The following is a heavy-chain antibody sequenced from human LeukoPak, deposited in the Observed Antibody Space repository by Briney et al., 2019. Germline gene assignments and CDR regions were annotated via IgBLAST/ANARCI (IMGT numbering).Heavy chain of an antibody. Sequence: GGSLRLSCAASGFTFSSYSMNWVRQAPGKGLEWVSSISSSSSYIYYADSVKGRFTISRDNAKNSLYLQMNSLRAEDTAVYYCARARKYCSGGSCPSGHHFDYWGQGTLVTVSS. D-gene: IGHD2-15*01. J-gene: IGHJ4*02. V-gene: IGHV3-21*01. CDR2: ISSSSSYI. CDR1: GFTFSSYS. CDR3: ARARKYCSGGSCPSGHHFDY.